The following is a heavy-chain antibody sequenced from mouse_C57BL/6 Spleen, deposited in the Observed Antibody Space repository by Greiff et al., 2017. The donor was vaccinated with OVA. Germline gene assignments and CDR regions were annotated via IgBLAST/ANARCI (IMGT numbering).Heavy chain of an antibody. Sequence: EVMLVESEGGLVQPGSSMKLSCTASGFTFSDYYMAWVRQVPEKGLEWVANINYDGSSTYYLDSLKSRFIISRDNAKNILYLQMSSLKSEDTATYYCARGSDDYDNYFDYWGQGTTLTVSS. CDR1: GFTFSDYY. J-gene: IGHJ2*01. V-gene: IGHV5-16*01. D-gene: IGHD2-4*01. CDR2: INYDGSST. CDR3: ARGSDDYDNYFDY.